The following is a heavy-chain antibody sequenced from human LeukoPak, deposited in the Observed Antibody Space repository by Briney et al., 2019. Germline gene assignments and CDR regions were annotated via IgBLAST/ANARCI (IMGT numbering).Heavy chain of an antibody. J-gene: IGHJ3*02. D-gene: IGHD1-20*01. CDR3: ARDDGITATDDAFDI. Sequence: ASVKVSCKASGYTFTGYYMHWVRQAPGQGLEWMGWINPNSGGTNYAQKFKGRVTMTRDTSISTAYMELSRLRSDDTAVDYCARDDGITATDDAFDIWGQGTMVTVSS. V-gene: IGHV1-2*02. CDR2: INPNSGGT. CDR1: GYTFTGYY.